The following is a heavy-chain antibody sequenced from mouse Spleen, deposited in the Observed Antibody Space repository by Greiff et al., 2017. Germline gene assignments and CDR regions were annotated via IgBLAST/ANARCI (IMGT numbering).Heavy chain of an antibody. J-gene: IGHJ2*01. CDR3: ARFYSNYPYYFDY. V-gene: IGHV1-54*01. Sequence: VQLQQSGAELVRPGTSVKVSCKASGYAFTNYLIEWVKQRPGQGLEWIGVINPGSGGTNYNEKFKGKATLTADKSSSTAYMQLSSLTSEDSAVYFCARFYSNYPYYFDYWGQGTTLTVSS. D-gene: IGHD2-5*01. CDR1: GYAFTNYL. CDR2: INPGSGGT.